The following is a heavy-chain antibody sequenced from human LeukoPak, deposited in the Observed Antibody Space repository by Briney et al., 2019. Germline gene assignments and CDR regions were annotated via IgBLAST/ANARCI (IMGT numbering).Heavy chain of an antibody. CDR3: AGAATNGSAYNWFDP. CDR2: ISSSGSTI. Sequence: GGSLRLSCAASGSTFSDYYMSWIRQAPGKGLEWVSYISSSGSTIYYADSVKGRFTISRDNAKNSLYLQMNSLRAEDTAVYYCAGAATNGSAYNWFDPWGQGTLVTVSS. J-gene: IGHJ5*02. CDR1: GSTFSDYY. D-gene: IGHD3-10*01. V-gene: IGHV3-11*01.